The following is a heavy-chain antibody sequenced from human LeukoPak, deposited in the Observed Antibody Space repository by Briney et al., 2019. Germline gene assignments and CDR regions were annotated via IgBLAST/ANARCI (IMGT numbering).Heavy chain of an antibody. CDR3: ARDMWRSYYFDY. D-gene: IGHD2-21*01. CDR2: ISSSGSTI. J-gene: IGHJ4*02. CDR1: GFTFSSYE. Sequence: QAGGSLRLSCAASGFTFSSYEMNWVRQAPGKGLEWVSYISSSGSTIYYADSVKGRFTISRDNAKNSLYLQMNSLRAEDTAVYYCARDMWRSYYFDYWGQGILVTVSP. V-gene: IGHV3-48*03.